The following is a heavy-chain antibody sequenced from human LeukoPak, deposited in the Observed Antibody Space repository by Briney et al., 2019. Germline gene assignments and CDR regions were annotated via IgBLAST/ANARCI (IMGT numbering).Heavy chain of an antibody. Sequence: GGPLRLSCAASGFTFSSYWMSWVRQAPGRGLEWVANTNPDGSIKYYVDSVNGRFTISRDNAKNSLYLQMNSLRAEDTAVYYCVSGFLQWLYWGQGTLVTVSS. CDR2: TNPDGSIK. D-gene: IGHD3-3*01. V-gene: IGHV3-7*01. CDR1: GFTFSSYW. J-gene: IGHJ4*02. CDR3: VSGFLQWLY.